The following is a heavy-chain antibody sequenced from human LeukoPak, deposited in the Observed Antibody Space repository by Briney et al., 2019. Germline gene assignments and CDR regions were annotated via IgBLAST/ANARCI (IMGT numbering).Heavy chain of an antibody. J-gene: IGHJ3*02. CDR2: IYYSGST. V-gene: IGHV4-39*01. CDR1: GGSISSSSYY. Sequence: SETLSLTCTVSGGSISSSSYYWGWIRQPPGKGLEWIGSIYYSGSTYYNPSLKSRVTISVDTSKNQFSLKLSSVTAADTAVYYCARHFGVLGGAFDIWGQGTMVTVSS. CDR3: ARHFGVLGGAFDI. D-gene: IGHD3-16*01.